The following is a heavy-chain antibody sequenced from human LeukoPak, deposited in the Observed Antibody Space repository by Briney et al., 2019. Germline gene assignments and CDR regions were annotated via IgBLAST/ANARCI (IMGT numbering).Heavy chain of an antibody. J-gene: IGHJ5*02. D-gene: IGHD6-13*01. CDR2: ISGSGGST. CDR1: GFTFSSYG. V-gene: IGHV3-23*01. CDR3: AKDLAGTWSSWFDP. Sequence: GGSLRLSCAASGFTFSSYGMSWGRQAPGKGREWVSAISGSGGSTYYADSVKGRFTISRDNSKNTLYLQMNSLRAEATAVYYCAKDLAGTWSSWFDPWGQGTLVTVSS.